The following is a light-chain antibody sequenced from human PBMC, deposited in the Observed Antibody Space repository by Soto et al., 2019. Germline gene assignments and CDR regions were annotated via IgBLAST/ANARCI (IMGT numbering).Light chain of an antibody. V-gene: IGLV2-8*01. Sequence: QSALTQPPSASGSPGQSVAISCTGTSSDVGGYNYVSWYQQHPGKAPKLMIYEVTKRPSGVPDRFSGSKSGNTASLTVSGLQAEDEADYYCWSYAGSNSYVFGAGTKVTVL. J-gene: IGLJ1*01. CDR3: WSYAGSNSYV. CDR2: EVT. CDR1: SSDVGGYNY.